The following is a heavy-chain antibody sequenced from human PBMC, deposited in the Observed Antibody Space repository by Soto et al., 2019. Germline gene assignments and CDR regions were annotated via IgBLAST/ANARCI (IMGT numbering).Heavy chain of an antibody. J-gene: IGHJ4*02. CDR2: ISYDGSNK. Sequence: GGSLRLSCAASGFTFSSYGMHWVRQAPGKGLEWVAVISYDGSNKYYADSVKGRFTISRDNSKNTLYLQMNSLRAEVTAVYYCAKVKPVVAATNYFDYWGQGTLVTVSS. CDR1: GFTFSSYG. V-gene: IGHV3-30*18. D-gene: IGHD2-15*01. CDR3: AKVKPVVAATNYFDY.